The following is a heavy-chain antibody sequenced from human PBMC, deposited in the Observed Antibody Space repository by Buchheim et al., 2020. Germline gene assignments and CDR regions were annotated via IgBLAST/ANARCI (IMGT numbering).Heavy chain of an antibody. J-gene: IGHJ6*02. V-gene: IGHV4-34*01. CDR2: INHSGST. CDR3: AIGTIFGVGTYYYYGMDV. Sequence: QVQLQQWGAGLLKPSETLSLTCAVYGGSFSGYYWSWIRQPPGKGLEWIGEINHSGSTNYNPSLKSRVTISVDTSKNQLSLKLSSVTAADTAVYYCAIGTIFGVGTYYYYGMDVWGQGTT. D-gene: IGHD3-3*01. CDR1: GGSFSGYY.